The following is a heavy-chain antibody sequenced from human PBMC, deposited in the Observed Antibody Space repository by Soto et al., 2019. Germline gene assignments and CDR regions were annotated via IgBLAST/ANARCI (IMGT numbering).Heavy chain of an antibody. CDR1: AGSISSGVYY. V-gene: IGHV4-31*02. CDR3: ARTTGNWLFPFDT. CDR2: IYYSGST. Sequence: PSETLSLTWTVSAGSISSGVYYCSWIRQHPGKGLEWIGYIYYSGSTYSNPSLQSRVTISVDTSKNQFSLKLSSVTAADTAVYYCARTTGNWLFPFDTWGQGTLVTVYS. J-gene: IGHJ5*02. D-gene: IGHD1-1*01.